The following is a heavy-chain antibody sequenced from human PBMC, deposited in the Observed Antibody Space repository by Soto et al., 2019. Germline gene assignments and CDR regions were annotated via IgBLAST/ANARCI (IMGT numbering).Heavy chain of an antibody. CDR1: GGSVSNASFY. D-gene: IGHD3-22*01. J-gene: IGHJ2*01. V-gene: IGHV4-61*03. CDR3: VRVLDSSWYADL. CDR2: IFYTGVT. Sequence: QVQLQESGPGLVKPSETLSLTCSVSGGSVSNASFYWTWIRQAPGTGLEYIGYIFYTGVTNYNPSLSSRATISLDTSKNHFSLKLNSMTAADTAVYYCVRVLDSSWYADLWGRGTLVTVSS.